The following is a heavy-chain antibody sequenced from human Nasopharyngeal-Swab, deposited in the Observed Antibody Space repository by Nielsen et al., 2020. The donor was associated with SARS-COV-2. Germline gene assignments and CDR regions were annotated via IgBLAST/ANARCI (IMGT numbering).Heavy chain of an antibody. CDR2: IYSGGST. Sequence: GGSLRLSCGASGFTVSSNYMNWVRQAPGKGLEWISVIYSGGSTYYADSVKGRFTISRDNSKSTLYPQMNSLRAEDTAVYHCAKDGDRSAHYGSGSYVDYWGQGTLVAVSS. D-gene: IGHD3-10*01. CDR3: AKDGDRSAHYGSGSYVDY. CDR1: GFTVSSNY. V-gene: IGHV3-53*01. J-gene: IGHJ4*02.